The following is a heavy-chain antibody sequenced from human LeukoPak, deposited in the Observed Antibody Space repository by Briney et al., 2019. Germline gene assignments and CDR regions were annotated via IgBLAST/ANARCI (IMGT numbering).Heavy chain of an antibody. V-gene: IGHV3-30*03. CDR1: GFTFSSYG. D-gene: IGHD3-10*01. J-gene: IGHJ6*02. CDR3: AREPYGSGDV. Sequence: GRSLRLSCAASGFTFSSYGMHWVRQAPGKGLEWVAVISYDGSNKYYADSVKGRFTISRDNSKNTLYLQMNSLRAEDTALYYCAREPYGSGDVWGQGTTVTVSS. CDR2: ISYDGSNK.